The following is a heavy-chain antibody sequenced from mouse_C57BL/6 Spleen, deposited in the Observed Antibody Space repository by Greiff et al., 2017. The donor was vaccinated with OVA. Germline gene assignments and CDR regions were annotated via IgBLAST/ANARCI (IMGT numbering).Heavy chain of an antibody. V-gene: IGHV5-16*01. CDR1: GFTFSDYY. CDR3: ARDLYYGNNYYAMDY. Sequence: EVMLVESEGGLVQPGRSMKLSCTASGFTFSDYYLAWVRQVPEKGLEWVANINYDGSSTYYLDSLKSRFIISRDNAKNILYLQMSSLKSEDTATYYCARDLYYGNNYYAMDYWGQGTSVTVSS. D-gene: IGHD2-1*01. CDR2: INYDGSST. J-gene: IGHJ4*01.